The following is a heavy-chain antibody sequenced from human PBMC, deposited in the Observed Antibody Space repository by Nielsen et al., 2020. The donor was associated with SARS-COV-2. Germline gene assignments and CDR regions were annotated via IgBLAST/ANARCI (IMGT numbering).Heavy chain of an antibody. CDR2: ISGNGGSI. V-gene: IGHV3-23*01. CDR3: AKSKGQPGYSNGGYFDY. D-gene: IGHD6-19*01. J-gene: IGHJ4*02. Sequence: GESLKISCAASGFTFSGYAMSWVRQAPGKWLAWVSAISGNGGSIYYADSVKGRFTISRDNSKNTLYLQMNSLRAEDTAVYYCAKSKGQPGYSNGGYFDYWGQGTLVTVSS. CDR1: GFTFSGYA.